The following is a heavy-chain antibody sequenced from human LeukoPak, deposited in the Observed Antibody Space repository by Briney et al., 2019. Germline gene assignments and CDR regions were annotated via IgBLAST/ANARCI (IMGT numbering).Heavy chain of an antibody. D-gene: IGHD6-13*01. Sequence: GGSLRLSCAASGFTFSSYGMHWVRQAPGKGLEWVAFIRYDGSNKYYADSVKGRFTISRDNSKNTLYLQMNSLRAEDTAVYYCARDPASAGTGDAFDIWGQGTMVTVSS. J-gene: IGHJ3*02. CDR2: IRYDGSNK. CDR1: GFTFSSYG. V-gene: IGHV3-30*02. CDR3: ARDPASAGTGDAFDI.